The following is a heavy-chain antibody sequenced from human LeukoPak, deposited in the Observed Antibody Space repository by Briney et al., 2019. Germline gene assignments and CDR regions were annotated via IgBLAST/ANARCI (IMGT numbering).Heavy chain of an antibody. V-gene: IGHV4-4*07. CDR2: IYASGST. CDR1: GGSISSYY. J-gene: IGHJ5*02. D-gene: IGHD1-26*01. Sequence: SETLSLTCTVSGGSISSYYWSWIRQPAGKGLEWIGRIYASGSTNYNPSLKSRVTISVDKSKNQSSLKLSSVTAADTAVYYCARSYSGSYFWFDPWGQGTLVTVSS. CDR3: ARSYSGSYFWFDP.